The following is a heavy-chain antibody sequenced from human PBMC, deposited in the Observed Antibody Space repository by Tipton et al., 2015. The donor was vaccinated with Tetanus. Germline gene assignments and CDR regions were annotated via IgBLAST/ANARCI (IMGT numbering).Heavy chain of an antibody. Sequence: SLRLSCAASGFTFSDFYMAWIRQAPGKGLEWVAYISGSSSYINYADSVRGRFTISRVNAKNSVFLQMSSLRAEDTAVYYCARPRTGQWLVDNFDSWGQGTLVTVSS. CDR1: GFTFSDFY. CDR2: ISGSSSYI. CDR3: ARPRTGQWLVDNFDS. D-gene: IGHD6-19*01. V-gene: IGHV3-11*06. J-gene: IGHJ4*02.